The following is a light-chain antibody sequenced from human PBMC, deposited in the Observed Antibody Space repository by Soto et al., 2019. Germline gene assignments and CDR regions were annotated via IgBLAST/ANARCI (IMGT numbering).Light chain of an antibody. J-gene: IGKJ5*01. Sequence: DSQMTQSPSSLSASVGDRVTITCRASQSISSDLNWYQQKPGKAPKLLIYAASSLQSGVPSRFSGSGSGTDFTLTISSLQPEDFATYYCQQSYSTPITFGQGTRLEIK. CDR2: AAS. CDR1: QSISSD. V-gene: IGKV1-39*01. CDR3: QQSYSTPIT.